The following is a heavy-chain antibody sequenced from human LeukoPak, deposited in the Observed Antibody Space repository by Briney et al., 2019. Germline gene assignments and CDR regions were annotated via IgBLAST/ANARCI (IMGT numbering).Heavy chain of an antibody. CDR2: ISWNSGSI. Sequence: PGGSLRLSCAASGFTFDDYAMHWVRQAPGKGLEWVSGISWNSGSIGYADSVKGRFTISRDNAKNSLYLQMNSLRAEDMALYYCAKDKWGSSSSYMDVWGKGTTVTVSS. D-gene: IGHD6-13*01. V-gene: IGHV3-9*03. CDR3: AKDKWGSSSSYMDV. CDR1: GFTFDDYA. J-gene: IGHJ6*03.